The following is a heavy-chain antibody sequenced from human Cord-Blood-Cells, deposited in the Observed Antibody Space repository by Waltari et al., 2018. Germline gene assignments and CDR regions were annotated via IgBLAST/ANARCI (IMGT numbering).Heavy chain of an antibody. J-gene: IGHJ6*02. D-gene: IGHD3-16*01. V-gene: IGHV3-30*02. Sequence: QVQLVESGGGVVQPGGSLRLSCAASGFTFSSYGMHWVRQAPGKGLEWVEFIRLDGSNKYYAASVKGRFTISRDNSKNTRYLQMNSLRAEDTAVYYCAKDTSYGMDVWGQGTTVTVSS. CDR2: IRLDGSNK. CDR1: GFTFSSYG. CDR3: AKDTSYGMDV.